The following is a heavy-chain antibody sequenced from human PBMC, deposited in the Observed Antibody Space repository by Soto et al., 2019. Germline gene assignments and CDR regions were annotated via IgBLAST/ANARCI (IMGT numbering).Heavy chain of an antibody. V-gene: IGHV1-3*01. CDR2: MNAGVGNT. CDR1: GYTFNDYA. Sequence: ASVKVSCKASGYTFNDYALHWVRQAPGQRLEWMGWMNAGVGNTLYSQKFQGRITITRDTSASTAYMELNSLKSEDTAIYYCARDTGYTFGSLNYWGPGTLVTVSS. J-gene: IGHJ4*02. CDR3: ARDTGYTFGSLNY. D-gene: IGHD5-18*01.